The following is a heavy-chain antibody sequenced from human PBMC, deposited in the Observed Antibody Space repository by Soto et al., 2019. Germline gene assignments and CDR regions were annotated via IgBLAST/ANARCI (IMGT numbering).Heavy chain of an antibody. D-gene: IGHD3-10*01. V-gene: IGHV1-69*13. CDR2: IIPIFGTA. Sequence: SVKVSCKASGGTFSSYAISWVRQAPGQGLEWMGGIIPIFGTANYAQKFQGRVTITADESTSTAYMELSSLRSEDTAVYYCADSPGGGSGRNWFDPWGQGTLVTVSS. CDR1: GGTFSSYA. J-gene: IGHJ5*02. CDR3: ADSPGGGSGRNWFDP.